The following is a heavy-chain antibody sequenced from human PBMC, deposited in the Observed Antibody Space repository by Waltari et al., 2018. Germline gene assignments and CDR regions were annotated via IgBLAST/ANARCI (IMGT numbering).Heavy chain of an antibody. J-gene: IGHJ4*02. Sequence: QVRLVESGGGVVQPGRSVRLSCEASGFTFRHYDLVWARHAPGKGLEWVAVIAYDGINKFYVDSAKGRFTISRDNSWNTLYLQMNSLRVEDTAVYYCAKRGSRDSSGWFPELDYWGQGALVTVSS. D-gene: IGHD6-19*01. CDR3: AKRGSRDSSGWFPELDY. CDR1: GFTFRHYD. CDR2: IAYDGINK. V-gene: IGHV3-30*18.